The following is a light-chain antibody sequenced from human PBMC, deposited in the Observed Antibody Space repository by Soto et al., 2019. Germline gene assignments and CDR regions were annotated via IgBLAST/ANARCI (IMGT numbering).Light chain of an antibody. Sequence: AIRMTQSPTSFSASTGDRVTITCRASQDISSYLAWYQQKPGEAPKLLIQAASALQSGVPSRLSGSGSGTEFTLSISRLHSEDVATYYCQQYYSNRSFGQGTKVEV. V-gene: IGKV1-8*01. CDR2: AAS. J-gene: IGKJ1*01. CDR1: QDISSY. CDR3: QQYYSNRS.